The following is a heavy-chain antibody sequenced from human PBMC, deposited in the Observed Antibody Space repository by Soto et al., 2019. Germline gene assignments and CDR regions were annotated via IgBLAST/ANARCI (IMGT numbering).Heavy chain of an antibody. Sequence: GGSLRLSCAASGFTFSRDGMSWVRQAPGKGLEWVSLITDNGGSTYYADSVKGRFTISRDNTKNMLFLQMNSLRAEDTAVYYCAKERATTTAFDYWGQGALVTVSS. D-gene: IGHD4-17*01. CDR2: ITDNGGST. J-gene: IGHJ4*02. V-gene: IGHV3-23*01. CDR1: GFTFSRDG. CDR3: AKERATTTAFDY.